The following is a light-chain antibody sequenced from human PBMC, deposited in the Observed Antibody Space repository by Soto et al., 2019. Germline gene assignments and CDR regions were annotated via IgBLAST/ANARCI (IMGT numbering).Light chain of an antibody. J-gene: IGKJ2*01. Sequence: DIVMTQSPDSLAVSLGERATINCKSSQSVLYSSNNKNYLTWYQQKPGQPPKLLIYWASTRVSGVPDRFSGSGSGTDFTLTISSLQAEDVAVYSCQQYYSTPYTFGQGTKLEIK. CDR3: QQYYSTPYT. CDR2: WAS. CDR1: QSVLYSSNNKNY. V-gene: IGKV4-1*01.